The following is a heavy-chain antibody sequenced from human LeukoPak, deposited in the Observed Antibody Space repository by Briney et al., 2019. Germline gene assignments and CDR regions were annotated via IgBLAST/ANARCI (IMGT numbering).Heavy chain of an antibody. D-gene: IGHD6-13*01. V-gene: IGHV3-23*01. CDR3: AGGIIIAAAGTGYYYGMDV. CDR2: ISGSGGST. CDR1: GFTFSAYA. J-gene: IGHJ6*02. Sequence: GGSLRLSCAASGFTFSAYAMTWVRQAPGKGLEWVSAISGSGGSTYYADSVKGRFTISRDNSKNTLYLQMNSLRAEDTAVYYCAGGIIIAAAGTGYYYGMDVWGQGTTVTVSS.